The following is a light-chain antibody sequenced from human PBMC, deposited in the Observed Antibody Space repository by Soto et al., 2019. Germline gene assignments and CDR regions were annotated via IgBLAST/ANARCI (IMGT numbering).Light chain of an antibody. CDR1: QSIGRY. V-gene: IGKV3-11*01. Sequence: NVLTQSPAILSLSPGDRATLSCRASQSIGRYLAWYQQKPGQAPRLLIYDASNRATGIPARFSGSGSETEFTLTIDSLEPEDSAVYYCQQRNFWPLSFGPGTRVEIK. CDR3: QQRNFWPLS. CDR2: DAS. J-gene: IGKJ3*01.